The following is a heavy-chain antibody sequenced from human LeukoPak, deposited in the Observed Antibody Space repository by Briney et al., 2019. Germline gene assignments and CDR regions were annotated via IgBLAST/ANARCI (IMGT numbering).Heavy chain of an antibody. V-gene: IGHV3-7*01. CDR3: ARFRYSSSAFDY. Sequence: GGSLRLSCAASGFTFSTYWMTWVRQAPGKGLEWMANIKQDGSDKYYVDSVKGRFTISRDNAKNSLYLQMNSLRAEDTAVYYCARFRYSSSAFDYWGQGTLVTVSS. D-gene: IGHD6-6*01. CDR2: IKQDGSDK. J-gene: IGHJ4*02. CDR1: GFTFSTYW.